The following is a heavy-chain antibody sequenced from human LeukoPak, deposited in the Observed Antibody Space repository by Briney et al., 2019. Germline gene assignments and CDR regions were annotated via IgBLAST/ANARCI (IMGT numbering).Heavy chain of an antibody. Sequence: PGGSLRLSCAASGFTFSSYWMHWVRHAPGKGLVWVSRINRDGSNKTYADSVGGRFTISRDNAKKTLYLQMDSLRAEDTAVYYCARGPLEDWGQGTVVTVSS. CDR2: INRDGSNK. CDR3: ARGPLED. CDR1: GFTFSSYW. J-gene: IGHJ4*02. V-gene: IGHV3-74*01.